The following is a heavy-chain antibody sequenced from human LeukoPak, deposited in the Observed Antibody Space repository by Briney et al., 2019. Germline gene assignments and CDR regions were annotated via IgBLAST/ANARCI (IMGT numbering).Heavy chain of an antibody. CDR1: GFTFSSYS. V-gene: IGHV3-20*04. J-gene: IGHJ4*02. Sequence: GGSLRLSCAASGFTFSSYSMNWVRQGPGKGLEWVSGINWNGGSTSYADSVKGRFTISRDNAKNTLYLQMNSLRAEDTAVYYCARGRQWAFDYWGQGTLVTVSS. CDR3: ARGRQWAFDY. CDR2: INWNGGST. D-gene: IGHD6-19*01.